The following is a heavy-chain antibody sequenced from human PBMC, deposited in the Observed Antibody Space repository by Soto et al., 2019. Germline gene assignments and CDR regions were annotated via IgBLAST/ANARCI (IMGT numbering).Heavy chain of an antibody. CDR3: ARVLRYFDWLLLSLGY. J-gene: IGHJ4*02. D-gene: IGHD3-9*01. V-gene: IGHV3-30-3*01. Sequence: GGSLRLSCAASGFTFSSYAMHWVRQAPGKGLEWVAVISYDGSNKYYADSVKGRFTISRDNSKNTLYLQMNSLRAEDTAVYYCARVLRYFDWLLLSLGYWGQGTLVTVSS. CDR1: GFTFSSYA. CDR2: ISYDGSNK.